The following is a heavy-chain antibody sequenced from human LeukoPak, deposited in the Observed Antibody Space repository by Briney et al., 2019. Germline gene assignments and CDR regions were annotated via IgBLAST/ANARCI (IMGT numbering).Heavy chain of an antibody. CDR2: IYISGST. CDR3: ARDRGTWNDDGFDY. J-gene: IGHJ4*02. D-gene: IGHD1-1*01. CDR1: GGSISNYY. V-gene: IGHV4-4*07. Sequence: SETLSLTCTVSGGSISNYYWSWIRQPAGKGLEWIGRIYISGSTNYNPSLKSRVTMSVDTSKNQFSLKLSSVTAADTAVYYCARDRGTWNDDGFDYWGQGTLVTVSS.